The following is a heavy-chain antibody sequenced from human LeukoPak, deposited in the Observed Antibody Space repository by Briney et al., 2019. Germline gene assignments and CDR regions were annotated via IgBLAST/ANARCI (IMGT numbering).Heavy chain of an antibody. CDR2: IMPLFGTA. V-gene: IGHV1-69*05. J-gene: IGHJ5*02. CDR3: ARDVHGDYGSGWFDL. Sequence: ASVKVSCKTFGGTFNNSAISWVRQAPGQGLEWLGGIMPLFGTAGYAQKFQGRVTITKDESTRAVYLELTSLTSDDTAVYYCARDVHGDYGSGWFDLWGQGTLVSVSS. D-gene: IGHD4-17*01. CDR1: GGTFNNSA.